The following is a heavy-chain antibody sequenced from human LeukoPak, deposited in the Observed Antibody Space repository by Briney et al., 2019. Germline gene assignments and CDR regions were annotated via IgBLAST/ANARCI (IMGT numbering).Heavy chain of an antibody. CDR2: IGSKANDGTT. Sequence: GRSLRLSCTASGFTFGDYAMSWVRQAPGKGLEWVGFIGSKANDGTTAYSATVKCRFTIARDDSKSNAYLQMNSLKTEDKAVYYCTRERCIRLWCEEYFQHWGQGTLVTVSS. D-gene: IGHD4/OR15-4a*01. J-gene: IGHJ1*01. V-gene: IGHV3-49*04. CDR1: GFTFGDYA. CDR3: TRERCIRLWCEEYFQH.